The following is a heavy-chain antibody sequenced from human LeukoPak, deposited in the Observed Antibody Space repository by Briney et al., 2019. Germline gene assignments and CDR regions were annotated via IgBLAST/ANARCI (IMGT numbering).Heavy chain of an antibody. CDR1: GGPISSYY. Sequence: EPSETLSLTCTVSGGPISSYYWSWIRQPPGKGLEWIGYIYYSGSTNYNPSLKSRVTISVDTSKNQFSLKLSSVTAADTAVYYCARVSAWQLASSAFDIWGQGTMVTVSS. CDR3: ARVSAWQLASSAFDI. V-gene: IGHV4-59*01. CDR2: IYYSGST. J-gene: IGHJ3*02. D-gene: IGHD6-6*01.